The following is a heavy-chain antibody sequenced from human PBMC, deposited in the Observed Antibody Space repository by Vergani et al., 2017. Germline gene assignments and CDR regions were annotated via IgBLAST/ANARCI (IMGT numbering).Heavy chain of an antibody. CDR1: GGTFSSYA. CDR3: ADIGPGICSTSCQEITDY. J-gene: IGHJ4*02. V-gene: IGHV1-69*01. Sequence: QVQLVQSGAEVKKPGSSVKVSCKASGGTFSSYAISWVRQAPGQGLEWMGGIIPIFGTANYAQKFQGRVTITADESTSTAYMELSSLRAEDTAVYYCADIGPGICSTSCQEITDYWGQGTLVTVSS. CDR2: IIPIFGTA. D-gene: IGHD2-2*01.